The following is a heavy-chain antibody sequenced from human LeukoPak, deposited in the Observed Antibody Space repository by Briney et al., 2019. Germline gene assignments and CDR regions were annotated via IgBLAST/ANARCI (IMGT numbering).Heavy chain of an antibody. CDR1: GITFSSDA. CDR2: INGDGRAT. V-gene: IGHV3-74*01. D-gene: IGHD1-14*01. CDR3: ARGVEPLAANTLAY. J-gene: IGHJ4*02. Sequence: GGSLRLSCGASGITFSSDAMHWVRQAPGKGLQWVSRINGDGRATAYADSVKGRFVISRDNAKNMLYLQLNTLRPEDTAVYYCARGVEPLAANTLAYWGQGILVTVSS.